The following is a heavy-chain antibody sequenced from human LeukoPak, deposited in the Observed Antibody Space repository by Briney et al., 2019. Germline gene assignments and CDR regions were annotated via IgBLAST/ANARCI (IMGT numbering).Heavy chain of an antibody. CDR3: AQDDMRNTEYSSSSGLFDY. V-gene: IGHV3-9*01. CDR2: IRWKSGRI. J-gene: IGHJ4*02. CDR1: GFPFDDYA. Sequence: PGGSLRLACAASGFPFDDYAWHWVRRAPGRGLGGVSGIRWKSGRIGYADCVRGRFTIPRDNAKNSLYVQMNSLRADDTAFYCCAQDDMRNTEYSSSSGLFDYWGQGTLVTVSS. D-gene: IGHD6-6*01.